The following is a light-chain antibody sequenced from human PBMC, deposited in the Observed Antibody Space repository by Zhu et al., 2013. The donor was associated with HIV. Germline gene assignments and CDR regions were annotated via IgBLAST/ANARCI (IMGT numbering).Light chain of an antibody. Sequence: QSALTQPASVSGSPGQSITISCTGTSSDVGGYNYVSWYQQHPGKAPKLMIYEVSNRPSGVSNRFSGSKSGNTASLTISGLQAEDEANYYCCSFAGSYIXVMFGGGTKLTV. CDR2: EVS. V-gene: IGLV2-14*01. J-gene: IGLJ3*02. CDR3: CSFAGSYIXVM. CDR1: SSDVGGYNY.